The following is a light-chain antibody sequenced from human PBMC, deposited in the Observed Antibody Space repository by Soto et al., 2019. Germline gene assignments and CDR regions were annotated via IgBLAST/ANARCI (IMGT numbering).Light chain of an antibody. J-gene: IGLJ1*01. CDR1: SSDVGGYNY. V-gene: IGLV2-8*01. CDR3: SSYAGSSNV. Sequence: QSVLTQTPSASGSPGQSVAISCTGTSSDVGGYNYVSWYQQHPGKAPKLTIYEVNKRPSGVPDRFSGSKSGNTASLTVSGLQAEDEADYYCSSYAGSSNVFGTGTKLTVL. CDR2: EVN.